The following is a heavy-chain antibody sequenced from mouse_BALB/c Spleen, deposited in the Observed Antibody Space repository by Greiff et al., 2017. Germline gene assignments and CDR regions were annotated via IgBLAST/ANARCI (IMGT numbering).Heavy chain of an antibody. Sequence: VQRVESGAELAKPGASVKMSCKASGYTFTSYWMHWVKQRPGQGLEWIGYINPSTGYTEYNQKFKDKATLTADKSSSTAYMQLSSLTSEDSAVYYCARGPPYGAWFAYWGQGTLVTVSA. J-gene: IGHJ3*01. CDR2: INPSTGYT. V-gene: IGHV1-7*01. CDR1: GYTFTSYW. D-gene: IGHD1-1*01. CDR3: ARGPPYGAWFAY.